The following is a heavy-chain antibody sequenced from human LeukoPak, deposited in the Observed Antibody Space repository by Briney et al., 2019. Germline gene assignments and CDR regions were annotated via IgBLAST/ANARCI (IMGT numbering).Heavy chain of an antibody. V-gene: IGHV4-34*01. Sequence: SETLSLTCAVYGGSFSGYYWSWIRQPPGKGLEWIGEINHSGSTNYNPSLESRVTISVDTSKNQFSLKLSSVTAADTAVYYSAIKLHKSAFDIWGQGTMVTVSS. CDR3: AIKLHKSAFDI. CDR2: INHSGST. CDR1: GGSFSGYY. J-gene: IGHJ3*02. D-gene: IGHD1-7*01.